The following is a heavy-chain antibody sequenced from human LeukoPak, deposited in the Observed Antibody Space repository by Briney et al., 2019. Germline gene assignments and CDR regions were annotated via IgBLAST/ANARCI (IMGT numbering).Heavy chain of an antibody. CDR1: GFTFSSFT. J-gene: IGHJ4*02. V-gene: IGHV3-21*01. CDR2: ISSSISYI. Sequence: GGSLRLSCAASGFTFSSFTMNWVRQAPGKGLEWVSSISSSISYIYYADSVKGRFTIPRDNAKNSLYLQMNSLRAEDTAVYYCAREVRYSYGNDYWGQGTLVTVSS. D-gene: IGHD5-18*01. CDR3: AREVRYSYGNDY.